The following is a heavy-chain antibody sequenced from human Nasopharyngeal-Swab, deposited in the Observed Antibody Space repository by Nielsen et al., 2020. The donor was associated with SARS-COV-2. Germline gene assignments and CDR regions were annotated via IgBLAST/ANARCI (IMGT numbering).Heavy chain of an antibody. D-gene: IGHD3-3*01. J-gene: IGHJ5*01. V-gene: IGHV3-20*01. CDR1: EFTFDDYT. Sequence: GESLKISCAASEFTFDDYTMHWVRQVPGKGLEWVANINWIGGSADYSDAVKGRFTISRDNAKNSLYLQMNSLRAEDTAIYHCARQTIYSFGWFDSWGQGNLVTVSS. CDR2: INWIGGSA. CDR3: ARQTIYSFGWFDS.